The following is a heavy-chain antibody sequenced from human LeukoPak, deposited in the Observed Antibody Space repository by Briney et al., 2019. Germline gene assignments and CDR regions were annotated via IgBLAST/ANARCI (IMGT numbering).Heavy chain of an antibody. CDR2: IYYSGST. J-gene: IGHJ6*03. V-gene: IGHV4-59*01. D-gene: IGHD4-17*01. Sequence: PSETLSLTCTVSDGSFSSYYWGWIRQPPGKGLEWIGYIYYSGSTNYNPSLKSRATISVDTSKNRFSLRLSPVTAADTAVYYCARVPPTVTAGRYYYCYMDVWGKGTTVTVSS. CDR1: DGSFSSYY. CDR3: ARVPPTVTAGRYYYCYMDV.